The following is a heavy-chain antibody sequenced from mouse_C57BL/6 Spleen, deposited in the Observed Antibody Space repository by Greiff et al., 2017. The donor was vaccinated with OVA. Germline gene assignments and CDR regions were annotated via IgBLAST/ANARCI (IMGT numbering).Heavy chain of an antibody. V-gene: IGHV1-55*01. D-gene: IGHD1-1*01. CDR3: VLSYDYGSGYVPYWYFDV. J-gene: IGHJ1*03. Sequence: QVQLQQPGAELVKPGASVKMSCKASGYTFTSYWITWVKQRPGQGLEWIGDIYPGSGSTNYNAKFKSKATLTVDPSSSTAYMQLSSLTSEDSAVYACVLSYDYGSGYVPYWYFDVWGTGTPVTVSA. CDR1: GYTFTSYW. CDR2: IYPGSGST.